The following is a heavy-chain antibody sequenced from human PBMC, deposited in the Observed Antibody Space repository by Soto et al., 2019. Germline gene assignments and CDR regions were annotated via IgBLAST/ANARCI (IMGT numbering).Heavy chain of an antibody. J-gene: IGHJ4*02. CDR2: VYYRGRS. D-gene: IGHD3-22*01. CDR3: ARVRYYDSSGYKGNYFDY. CDR1: GGSVSNSNYY. V-gene: IGHV4-39*07. Sequence: PSETLSLTCTVSGGSVSNSNYYWGWIRQSPGRGLEWIGSVYYRGRSYSKSSVKSRVTISVDTSKNQFSLKLSSVTAADTAVYYCARVRYYDSSGYKGNYFDYWGQGTLVTVSS.